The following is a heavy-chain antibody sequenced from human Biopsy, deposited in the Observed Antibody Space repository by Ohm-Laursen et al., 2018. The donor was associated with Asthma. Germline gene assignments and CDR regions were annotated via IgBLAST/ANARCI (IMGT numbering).Heavy chain of an antibody. Sequence: SSVKVSCNASGGTFSSYAISWARQAPGQGLEWMGGIIPIFGTANYAQKFQGRVTITADESTSTAYMELSSLRSEDTAVYYCARDPHNSYLAPLRTKFNYCYYGMDVWGQGTTVTVSS. V-gene: IGHV1-69*01. CDR3: ARDPHNSYLAPLRTKFNYCYYGMDV. CDR1: GGTFSSYA. J-gene: IGHJ6*02. D-gene: IGHD1-7*01. CDR2: IIPIFGTA.